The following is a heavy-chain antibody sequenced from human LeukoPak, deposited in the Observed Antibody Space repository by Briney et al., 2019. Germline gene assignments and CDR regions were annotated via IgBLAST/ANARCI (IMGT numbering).Heavy chain of an antibody. D-gene: IGHD3-10*01. CDR3: ARDFAREFTIDY. CDR2: ISSSSNII. Sequence: GGSLRLSCAASGFTFSNYNMNSVRQPPGKGLQWVSYISSSSNIIYYADSVKGRFTISRDNAKNSLFLQMNSLRAEDTAVYYCARDFAREFTIDYWGQGTLVTVSS. V-gene: IGHV3-48*01. CDR1: GFTFSNYN. J-gene: IGHJ4*02.